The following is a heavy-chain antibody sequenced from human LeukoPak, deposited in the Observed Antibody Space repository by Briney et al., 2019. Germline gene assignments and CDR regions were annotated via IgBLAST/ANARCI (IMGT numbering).Heavy chain of an antibody. CDR1: GGSISSYY. D-gene: IGHD3-22*01. CDR3: ARGPLYDSMIGAAFDI. J-gene: IGHJ3*02. V-gene: IGHV4-59*01. Sequence: SETLSLTCTVSGGSISSYYWSWIRQPPGKGLEWIGYIYYSGSTNYNPSLKSRVTISVDTSKNQFSLKLSSVTAADTAVYYCARGPLYDSMIGAAFDIWGQGTMVTVSS. CDR2: IYYSGST.